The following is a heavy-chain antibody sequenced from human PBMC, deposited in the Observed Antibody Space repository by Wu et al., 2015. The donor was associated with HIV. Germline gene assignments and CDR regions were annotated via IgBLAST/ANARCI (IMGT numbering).Heavy chain of an antibody. V-gene: IGHV4-59*01. CDR2: IYYNGST. J-gene: IGHJ4*02. CDR1: GGSISSYY. CDR3: ASWHLSAVAGPGYFDY. Sequence: QVQLQESGPGLVRPSETLSLTCTVSGGSISSYYWNWIRQPPGKALEWIGYIYYNGSTNYNPSLKSRVTISVDTSKNQFSLKLSSVTAADTAVYYCASWHLSAVAGPGYFDYWGQGTLVTVSS. D-gene: IGHD6-19*01.